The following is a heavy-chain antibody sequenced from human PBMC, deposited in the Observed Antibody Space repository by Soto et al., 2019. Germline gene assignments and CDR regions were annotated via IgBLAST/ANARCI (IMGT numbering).Heavy chain of an antibody. CDR1: GYTFISYG. V-gene: IGHV1-18*01. CDR2: ISPYNGKT. Sequence: ASVKVSCKASGYTFISYGISWVRQAPGQGPEWMAWISPYNGKTNYAQKFQDRVTVTTDTSTTTSYLELRSLRSDDTAVYYCAKEYCDSSRCYLPDYWGQGALVTVSS. CDR3: AKEYCDSSRCYLPDY. D-gene: IGHD2-2*01. J-gene: IGHJ4*02.